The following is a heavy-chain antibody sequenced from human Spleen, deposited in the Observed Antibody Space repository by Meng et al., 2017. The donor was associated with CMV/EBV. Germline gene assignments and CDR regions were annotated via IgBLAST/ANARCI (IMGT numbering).Heavy chain of an antibody. V-gene: IGHV3-21*01. J-gene: IGHJ4*02. CDR2: ISDRGNYI. CDR1: GLTFRSYA. D-gene: IGHD2-15*01. Sequence: SCAASGLTFRSYAMNWVRRAPGKGLEWVSSISDRGNYIYSAESVKGRFTISRDDAKNSLFLQMNSLRAADTAVYYCTRSGVAQYFDYWGLGTLVTVSS. CDR3: TRSGVAQYFDY.